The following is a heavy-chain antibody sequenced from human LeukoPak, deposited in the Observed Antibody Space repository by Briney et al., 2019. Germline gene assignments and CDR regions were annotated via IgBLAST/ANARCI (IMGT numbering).Heavy chain of an antibody. D-gene: IGHD2-2*01. Sequence: ASVTVSYKASGYTFTSCGISWVRQAPGQGLEWMGWISAYNGNTNYAQKLQGRVTMTTDTSTSTAYMELRSLRSDDTAVYYCARGRKGYCSSTSCYAPFDYWGQGTLVTVSS. CDR3: ARGRKGYCSSTSCYAPFDY. CDR1: GYTFTSCG. V-gene: IGHV1-18*01. J-gene: IGHJ4*02. CDR2: ISAYNGNT.